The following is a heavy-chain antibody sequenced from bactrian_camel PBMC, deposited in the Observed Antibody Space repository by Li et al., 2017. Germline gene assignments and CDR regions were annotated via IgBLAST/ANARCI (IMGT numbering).Heavy chain of an antibody. CDR2: IDRAGSP. Sequence: HVQLVESGGGSVQAGGSLGLSCTGSGDGIAVRDMGWFRQVPGREREAVAAIDRAGSPTYTYSVKGRFTTSKDNVQNTLYLQMNSLKPEDTAMYFCATDSSLIAREGCTVLGEFLGSWGQGTQVTVS. CDR1: GDGIAVRD. V-gene: IGHV3S53*01. CDR3: ATDSSLIAREGCTVLGEFLGS. D-gene: IGHD6*01. J-gene: IGHJ4*01.